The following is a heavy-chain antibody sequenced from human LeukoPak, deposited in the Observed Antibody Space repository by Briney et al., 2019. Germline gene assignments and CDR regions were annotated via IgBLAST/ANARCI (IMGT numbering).Heavy chain of an antibody. Sequence: GGSLRLSCSASGFIFNEFYMSRIRQAPGKGLECVSYVTTTGDPVYYTDSVKGRFTISRDNAKNSLFLQMNSLRAEDTAVYYCARDRGIQYGMDVWGQGTTVTVSS. J-gene: IGHJ6*02. D-gene: IGHD3-10*01. CDR3: ARDRGIQYGMDV. V-gene: IGHV3-11*04. CDR1: GFIFNEFY. CDR2: VTTTGDPV.